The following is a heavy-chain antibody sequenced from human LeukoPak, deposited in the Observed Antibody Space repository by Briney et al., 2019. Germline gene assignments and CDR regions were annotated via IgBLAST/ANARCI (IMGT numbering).Heavy chain of an antibody. J-gene: IGHJ4*02. CDR3: ARERVTMVRGVIPCYPFFDY. Sequence: ASVKVSCKASGYTFTGYYIHWVRLAPGQGLQWMGWINSNSGGTNYAQKFQGRVTITTDESTSTAYMELSSLRSEDTAVYYCARERVTMVRGVIPCYPFFDYWGQGTLVTVSS. V-gene: IGHV1-2*02. CDR2: INSNSGGT. D-gene: IGHD3-10*01. CDR1: GYTFTGYY.